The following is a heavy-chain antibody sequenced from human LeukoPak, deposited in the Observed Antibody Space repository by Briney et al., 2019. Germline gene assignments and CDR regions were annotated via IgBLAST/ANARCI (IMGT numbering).Heavy chain of an antibody. CDR3: ARPGGYSGYDYAFDI. CDR2: IYSGGST. CDR1: GFTVSSNY. J-gene: IGHJ3*02. V-gene: IGHV3-53*05. Sequence: GGSLRLSCAASGFTVSSNYMSWVRQAPGKGLEWVSVIYSGGSTYYADSVKGRFTISRDNSKNTLYLQMNSLRAEDTAVYYCARPGGYSGYDYAFDIWGQGTMVTVSS. D-gene: IGHD5-12*01.